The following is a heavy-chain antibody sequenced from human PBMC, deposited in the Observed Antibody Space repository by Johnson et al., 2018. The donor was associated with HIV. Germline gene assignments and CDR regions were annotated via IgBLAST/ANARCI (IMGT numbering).Heavy chain of an antibody. D-gene: IGHD3-22*01. CDR2: IRSKANSYAT. CDR1: GFTFSGSA. CDR3: AREYSSGYPDAFDI. Sequence: VQLVESGGGVVQPGRSLRLSCAASGFTFSGSAMHWVRQASGKGLEWVGRIRSKANSYATAYAASVTGRFTISRDDSKNTAYLQMNSLRAEDTAVYYCAREYSSGYPDAFDIWGQGTMVTVSS. J-gene: IGHJ3*02. V-gene: IGHV3-73*01.